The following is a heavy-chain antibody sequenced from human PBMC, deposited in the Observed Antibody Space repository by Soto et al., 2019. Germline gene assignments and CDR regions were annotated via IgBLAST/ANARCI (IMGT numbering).Heavy chain of an antibody. CDR3: AAPRYDILTGYCPYAI. Sequence: SVKVSCKASGFTFTSSAMQWVRQARGQRLEWIGWIVVGSGNTNYAQKFQERVTITRDMSTSTAYMELSSLRSEDTAVYYCAAPRYDILTGYCPYAIWGQGTMVTVSS. V-gene: IGHV1-58*02. CDR2: IVVGSGNT. J-gene: IGHJ3*02. CDR1: GFTFTSSA. D-gene: IGHD3-9*01.